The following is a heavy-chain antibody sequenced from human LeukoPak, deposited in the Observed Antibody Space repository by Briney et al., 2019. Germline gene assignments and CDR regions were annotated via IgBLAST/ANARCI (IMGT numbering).Heavy chain of an antibody. CDR2: YSGGST. Sequence: YSGGSTYYADSVKGRFTISRDNSKNTLYLQMNSLRAEDTAVYYCAKDPGWLRLLAGFDYWGQGTLVTVSS. D-gene: IGHD5-12*01. J-gene: IGHJ4*02. V-gene: IGHV3-53*05. CDR3: AKDPGWLRLLAGFDY.